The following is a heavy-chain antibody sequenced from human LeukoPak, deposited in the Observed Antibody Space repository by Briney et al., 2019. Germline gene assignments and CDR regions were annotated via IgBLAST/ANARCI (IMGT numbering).Heavy chain of an antibody. CDR3: ARDGNLGYCSSTSCRGWFDP. V-gene: IGHV3-74*01. CDR1: GFTFSKYW. CDR2: INPDDKST. J-gene: IGHJ5*02. Sequence: GGSLRLSCAASGFTFSKYWLHRVRQPPGRGLVWLARINPDDKSTSYADSVKGRFTISIDDAKETLFLQMNSLTAEDTAVYYCARDGNLGYCSSTSCRGWFDPWGQGTLVTVSS. D-gene: IGHD2-2*01.